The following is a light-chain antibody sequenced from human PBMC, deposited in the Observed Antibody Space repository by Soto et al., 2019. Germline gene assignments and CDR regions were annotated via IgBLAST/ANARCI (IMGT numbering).Light chain of an antibody. CDR2: GAS. V-gene: IGKV3-15*01. CDR3: QPYDNWPPYT. Sequence: EIVMTQSPATLSVSPGERATLSCRASQSVSTSLAWYQQKPGQAPRLLIYGASTRASGTPASFSGRGSGTEFTLTISSLQSEDFAVYYCQPYDNWPPYTFGQGTKLEIK. CDR1: QSVSTS. J-gene: IGKJ2*01.